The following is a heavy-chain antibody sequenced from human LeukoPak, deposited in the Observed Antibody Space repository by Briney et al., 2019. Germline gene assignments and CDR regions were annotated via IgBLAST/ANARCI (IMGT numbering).Heavy chain of an antibody. J-gene: IGHJ4*02. V-gene: IGHV1-18*01. Sequence: ASVKVSCKASGYTFTSYGISWVRQAPGQGLEWMGWISAYNGNTNYAQNLQGRVTMTTDTSTRTAYMELRSLRSDDTAVYYCVRDSSYGSGSYYLASSPTDLFDYWGQGTLVTVSS. D-gene: IGHD3-10*01. CDR2: ISAYNGNT. CDR3: VRDSSYGSGSYYLASSPTDLFDY. CDR1: GYTFTSYG.